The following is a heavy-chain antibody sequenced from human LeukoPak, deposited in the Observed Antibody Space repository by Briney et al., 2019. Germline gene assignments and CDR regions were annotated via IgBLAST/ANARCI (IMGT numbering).Heavy chain of an antibody. Sequence: GGSLRLSCAASGFTFDDYGMSWVRQAPGKGLEWVSGINWSGGSTGYADSVKGRFTISRDNAKNSLYLQMNSLRAEDTALYYCARIWPRRIAAAGRGIDYWGQGTLVTVSS. D-gene: IGHD6-13*01. CDR1: GFTFDDYG. CDR2: INWSGGST. CDR3: ARIWPRRIAAAGRGIDY. V-gene: IGHV3-20*04. J-gene: IGHJ4*02.